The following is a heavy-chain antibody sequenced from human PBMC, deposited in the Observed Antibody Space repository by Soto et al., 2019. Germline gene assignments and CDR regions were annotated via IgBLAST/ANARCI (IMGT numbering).Heavy chain of an antibody. CDR3: AKGDIVVVPDYYGMDV. V-gene: IGHV3-23*01. Sequence: GGSLRLSCAASGFTFSSYAMSWVPQAPGKGLEWVSAISGSGGSTYYADSVKGRFTISRDNSKNTLYLQMNSLRAEDTAVYYCAKGDIVVVPDYYGMDVWGQGTTVTVSS. J-gene: IGHJ6*02. CDR1: GFTFSSYA. D-gene: IGHD2-2*01. CDR2: ISGSGGST.